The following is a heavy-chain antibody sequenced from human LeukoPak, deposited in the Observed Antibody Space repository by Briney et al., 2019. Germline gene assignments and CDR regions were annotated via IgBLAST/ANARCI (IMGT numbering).Heavy chain of an antibody. D-gene: IGHD5-12*01. CDR1: GYTFTSYG. Sequence: ASVKVSCKASGYTFTSYGISWVRQAPGQGLEWMGWISAYSGNTNYAQKLQGRVTMTTDTSTSTAYMELRSLRSDDTAVYYCARDFPIVATSGWFDPWGQGTLVTVSS. V-gene: IGHV1-18*01. CDR3: ARDFPIVATSGWFDP. CDR2: ISAYSGNT. J-gene: IGHJ5*02.